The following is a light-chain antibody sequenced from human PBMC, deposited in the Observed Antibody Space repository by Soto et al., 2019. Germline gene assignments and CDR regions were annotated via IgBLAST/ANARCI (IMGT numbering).Light chain of an antibody. Sequence: QTVVTQEPSFSVSPGATVTLTCGLSSGSVSTNNYPSWYQQTPGQAPRTLIYSTYTRSSGVPDRFSASILGNKAALTITGAQADDEYDYYCVLYMGSGIWVFGGATKLTVL. V-gene: IGLV8-61*01. CDR3: VLYMGSGIWV. J-gene: IGLJ3*02. CDR1: SGSVSTNNY. CDR2: STY.